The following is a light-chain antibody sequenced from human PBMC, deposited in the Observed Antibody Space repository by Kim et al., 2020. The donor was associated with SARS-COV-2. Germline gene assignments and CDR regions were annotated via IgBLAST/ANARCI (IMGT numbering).Light chain of an antibody. Sequence: SVSPGEMSTRSCRASQSVSSNLACYQQKPGQAPRLLIYGASTRATDIPARFSGSGSGTEFTLTISSLQSEDFAVYYCQQYDNWPYTFGQGTKLEIK. CDR1: QSVSSN. V-gene: IGKV3-15*01. CDR2: GAS. J-gene: IGKJ2*01. CDR3: QQYDNWPYT.